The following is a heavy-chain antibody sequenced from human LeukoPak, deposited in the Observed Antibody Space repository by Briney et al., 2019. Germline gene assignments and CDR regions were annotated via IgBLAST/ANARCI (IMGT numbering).Heavy chain of an antibody. Sequence: ASVKVSCKASGYTFTSYVMHWVRQAPGKRLEWMGWINAGNGNTKYSQKFQGRVTITRDTSASTAYMELSSLRSEDTAVYYCARGRIAAAGMYYWGQGTLVTVSS. CDR1: GYTFTSYV. D-gene: IGHD6-13*01. CDR3: ARGRIAAAGMYY. J-gene: IGHJ4*02. CDR2: INAGNGNT. V-gene: IGHV1-3*01.